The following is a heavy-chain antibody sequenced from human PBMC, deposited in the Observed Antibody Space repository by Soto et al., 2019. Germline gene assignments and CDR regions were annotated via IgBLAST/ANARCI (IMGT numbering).Heavy chain of an antibody. Sequence: ASVKVSCKASGYTFTSYGISWVRQAPGQGLEWMGWISTYSGNTKYGHHLQGRVTLTTDTSTSTAYMELRSLKSDDTAVYYCARDSGQWMVNDWGPGTLVTVSS. CDR1: GYTFTSYG. D-gene: IGHD6-19*01. V-gene: IGHV1-18*01. J-gene: IGHJ4*02. CDR3: ARDSGQWMVND. CDR2: ISTYSGNT.